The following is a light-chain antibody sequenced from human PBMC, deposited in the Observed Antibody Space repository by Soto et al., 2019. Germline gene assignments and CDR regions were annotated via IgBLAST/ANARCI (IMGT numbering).Light chain of an antibody. J-gene: IGKJ4*01. CDR2: GAS. CDR1: QSVSNN. CDR3: QQYGSSPLLT. Sequence: EIVMTQSPATLSVSPGERVTLSCRASQSVSNNLVWYQQKPGQAPRLLIYGASSRATGIPDRFSGSGSGTDFTLTISRLEPEDFAVYYCQQYGSSPLLTFGGGTKVDIK. V-gene: IGKV3-20*01.